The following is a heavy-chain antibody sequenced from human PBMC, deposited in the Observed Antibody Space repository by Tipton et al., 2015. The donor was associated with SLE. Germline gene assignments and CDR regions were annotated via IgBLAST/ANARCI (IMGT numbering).Heavy chain of an antibody. J-gene: IGHJ5*02. CDR2: ISSSSSYI. CDR3: SRTSYDIPKGSFDP. D-gene: IGHD3-9*01. Sequence: GSLRLSCAASGFTFSSYWMSWVRQAPGKGLEWVSSISSSSSYIYYADSVKGRFTISRDNAKNSLYLQMNSLRAEDTAVYYCSRTSYDIPKGSFDPWGRGTLFSVSS. CDR1: GFTFSSYW. V-gene: IGHV3-21*01.